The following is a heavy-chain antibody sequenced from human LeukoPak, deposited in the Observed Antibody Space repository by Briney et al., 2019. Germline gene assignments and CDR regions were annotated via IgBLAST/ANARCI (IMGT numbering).Heavy chain of an antibody. CDR2: TNPNTGVT. D-gene: IGHD3-22*01. V-gene: IGHV1-2*02. Sequence: ASVKVSCKASGYTFIDNYFHWVRQAPGQGLELMGWTNPNTGVTHYAPKFQGRVTMTRDTSISTAYLELSRLKSGDTAVYYCARDLLDSSRYYVYYYYGMDVWGQGTTVTVSS. CDR1: GYTFIDNY. J-gene: IGHJ6*02. CDR3: ARDLLDSSRYYVYYYYGMDV.